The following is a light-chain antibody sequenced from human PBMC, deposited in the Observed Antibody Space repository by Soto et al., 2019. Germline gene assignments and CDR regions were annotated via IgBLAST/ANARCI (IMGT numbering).Light chain of an antibody. CDR3: QKYESQST. J-gene: IGKJ1*01. CDR2: TAS. V-gene: IGKV1-5*03. CDR1: QSVGRW. Sequence: DVQMTQSPSTLSASVGDKITITCRASQSVGRWLAWYQQKPGKATEVLIYTASTIKYGVPSRFNGSGSGTEFSITIIRLQPDIFATYGCQKYESQSTFGQGTNVEIK.